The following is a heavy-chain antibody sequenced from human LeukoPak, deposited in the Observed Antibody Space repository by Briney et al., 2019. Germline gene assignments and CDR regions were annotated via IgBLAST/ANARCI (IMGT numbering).Heavy chain of an antibody. V-gene: IGHV3-43D*03. D-gene: IGHD3-22*01. CDR1: GFTFDDYA. CDR2: ISWDGGST. Sequence: GGSLRLSCAASGFTFDDYAMHWVRQAPGKGLEWVSLISWDGGSTYYADSVKGRFTISRDNSKNSLYLQMNSLRAEDTALYYCAKDLAPYYYDSSGYYYPTPGYYYGMDVWGQGTTVTVSS. CDR3: AKDLAPYYYDSSGYYYPTPGYYYGMDV. J-gene: IGHJ6*02.